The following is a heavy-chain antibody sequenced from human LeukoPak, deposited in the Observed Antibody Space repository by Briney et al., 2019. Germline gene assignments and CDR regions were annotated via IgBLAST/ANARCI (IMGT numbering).Heavy chain of an antibody. J-gene: IGHJ5*02. V-gene: IGHV4-34*01. CDR1: GGSFSGYY. CDR2: INHSGST. Sequence: SETLSLTCAVYGGSFSGYYWSWIRQPPGKGLEWIGEINHSGSTNYNPSLKSRVTISVDTFKNQFSLKLNSVTAADTAVYYCARGGSYLRANWFDPWGQGTLVTVSS. CDR3: ARGGSYLRANWFDP. D-gene: IGHD1-26*01.